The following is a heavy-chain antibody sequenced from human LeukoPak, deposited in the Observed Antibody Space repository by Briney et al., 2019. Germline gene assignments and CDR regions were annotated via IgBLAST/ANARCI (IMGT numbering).Heavy chain of an antibody. CDR3: TTVSLLWFGGMDV. D-gene: IGHD3-10*01. Sequence: GGSLRLSCAASGFTFINAWMSWVRQDPGKGREWVGRIKSKTAGETTDYAAPVKGRFTISRDDSKNTLYLQMTSLKTEDTAVYYCTTVSLLWFGGMDVWGKGTTVTISS. V-gene: IGHV3-15*01. CDR2: IKSKTAGETT. CDR1: GFTFINAW. J-gene: IGHJ6*03.